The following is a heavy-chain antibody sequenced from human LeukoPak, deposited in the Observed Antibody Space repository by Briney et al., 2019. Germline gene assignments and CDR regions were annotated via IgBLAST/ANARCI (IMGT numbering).Heavy chain of an antibody. CDR3: ARDLGRGTGY. V-gene: IGHV3-21*01. CDR2: ISSSSSYI. CDR1: GFTFSSYS. D-gene: IGHD6-25*01. J-gene: IGHJ1*01. Sequence: GGSLRLSCAASGFTFSSYSMNWVRQAPGKGLEWVLSISSSSSYIYYTDSVKGRFTISRDNAKNSLYLQMNSLRAEDTAVYYCARDLGRGTGYWRQGPLLTVSS.